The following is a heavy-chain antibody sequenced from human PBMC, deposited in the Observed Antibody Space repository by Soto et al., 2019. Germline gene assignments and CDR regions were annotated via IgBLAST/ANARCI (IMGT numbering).Heavy chain of an antibody. CDR1: GGSISSSSYY. D-gene: IGHD3-3*01. CDR2: IYYSGST. Sequence: SETLSLTCTVSGGSISSSSYYWGWIRQPPGKGLEWIGSIYYSGSTYYNPSLKSRVTISVDTSKNQFSLKLSSVTAADTAVYYCASHEGRETIPGVVVPYDYWGQGTLVTVSS. CDR3: ASHEGRETIPGVVVPYDY. J-gene: IGHJ4*02. V-gene: IGHV4-39*01.